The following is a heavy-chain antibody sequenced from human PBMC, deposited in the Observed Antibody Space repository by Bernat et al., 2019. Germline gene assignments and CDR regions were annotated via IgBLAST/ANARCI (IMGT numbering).Heavy chain of an antibody. J-gene: IGHJ4*02. CDR1: GFSLTTGGMS. V-gene: IGHV2-70*15. Sequence: QVTSRESGPALVKPTQTLTLTCTFSGFSLTTGGMSASWIRQPPGKALEWLTRIDWDDDKYYSTSLKPRLTISKDTSKNQVVLTMTNMDPVDTATYYCARHYGDYSSDYWGQGTLVTVSS. CDR3: ARHYGDYSSDY. CDR2: IDWDDDK. D-gene: IGHD4-17*01.